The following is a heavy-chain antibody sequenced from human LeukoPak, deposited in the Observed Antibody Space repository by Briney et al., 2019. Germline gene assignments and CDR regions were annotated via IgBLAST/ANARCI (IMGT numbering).Heavy chain of an antibody. CDR2: IIPIFGTA. V-gene: IGHV1-69*05. CDR3: GVAAAGAISP. CDR1: GGTFSSYA. J-gene: IGHJ5*02. D-gene: IGHD6-13*01. Sequence: SVKVSCKASGGTFSSYAISWVRQAPGQGLEWMGGIIPIFGTANYAQKFQGRVTITRDTSASTAYMELSSLRSEDTAVYYCGVAAAGAISPWGQGTLVTVSS.